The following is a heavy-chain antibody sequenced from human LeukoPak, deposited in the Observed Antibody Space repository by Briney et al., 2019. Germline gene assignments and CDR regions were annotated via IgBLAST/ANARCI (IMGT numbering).Heavy chain of an antibody. CDR3: ARHCTMVRGVMDYYYYIDV. Sequence: GESLKISCKGSGYSFTSYWIGWVRQMPGKGLEWMGIIYPGDSDTRYSPSFQGQVTISADKSISTAYLQWSSLKASDTAMYNCARHCTMVRGVMDYYYYIDVWGKGTTITFSS. V-gene: IGHV5-51*01. J-gene: IGHJ6*03. CDR2: IYPGDSDT. D-gene: IGHD3-10*01. CDR1: GYSFTSYW.